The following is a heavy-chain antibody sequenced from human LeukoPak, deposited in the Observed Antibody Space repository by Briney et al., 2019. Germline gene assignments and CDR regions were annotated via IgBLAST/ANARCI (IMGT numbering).Heavy chain of an antibody. J-gene: IGHJ4*02. CDR3: ARASGSYYNGHFDY. CDR1: GFTLSTYA. Sequence: PGGSLRLSCAASGFTLSTYAMSWVRQTPGKGLEWVAATSSSDAGTYYADSVKGRFTTSRDNAKNSLYLQMNSLRAEDTAVYYCARASGSYYNGHFDYWGQGTLVTVSS. D-gene: IGHD3-10*01. V-gene: IGHV3-21*04. CDR2: TSSSDAGT.